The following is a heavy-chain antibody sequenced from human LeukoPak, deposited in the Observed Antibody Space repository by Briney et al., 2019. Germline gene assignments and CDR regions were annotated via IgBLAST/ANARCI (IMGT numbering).Heavy chain of an antibody. CDR1: GFTFSSYW. J-gene: IGHJ5*02. D-gene: IGHD6-13*01. V-gene: IGHV3-7*02. Sequence: GGSLRLSCAASGFTFSSYWMSWVRQAPGKGLEWVANIKQDGSEKYYVDSVKGRFTISRDNAKNSLYLQMNSLRAEDTAVYYCARQLYSSSWFDDHWGQGTLVTVSS. CDR2: IKQDGSEK. CDR3: ARQLYSSSWFDDH.